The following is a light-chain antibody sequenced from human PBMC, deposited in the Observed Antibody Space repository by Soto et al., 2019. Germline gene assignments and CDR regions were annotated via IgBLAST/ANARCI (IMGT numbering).Light chain of an antibody. Sequence: SLLTQPASGSGSPGQSITISCTCTSSDVGGHNSVSWYRQDPGKAPKLMIYDVSNRPSGVSDRFSGSKSGNTASLTISGLQIQDEADYYCSSFTSSVTYVFGTGTKVTVL. CDR2: DVS. CDR1: SSDVGGHNS. V-gene: IGLV2-14*01. J-gene: IGLJ1*01. CDR3: SSFTSSVTYV.